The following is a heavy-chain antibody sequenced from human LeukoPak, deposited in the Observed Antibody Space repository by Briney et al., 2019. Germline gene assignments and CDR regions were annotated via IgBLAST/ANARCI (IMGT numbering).Heavy chain of an antibody. D-gene: IGHD2-2*01. CDR2: IYYSVST. CDR1: GGSVSSGSYY. Sequence: KSSETLSLTCTVSGGSVSSGSYYWSWIRQPPGKGLEWIGYIYYSVSTNYNPSLKSRVTISVDTSKNQFSLKLSSVTAADTAAYYCARGYCSSTSCYFGFDYWGQGTLVTVSS. J-gene: IGHJ4*02. CDR3: ARGYCSSTSCYFGFDY. V-gene: IGHV4-61*01.